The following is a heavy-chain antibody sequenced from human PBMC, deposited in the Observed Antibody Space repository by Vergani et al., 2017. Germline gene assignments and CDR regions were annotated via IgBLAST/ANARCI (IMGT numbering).Heavy chain of an antibody. Sequence: QVQLVQSGAEVKKPGSSVKVSCKASGGTFSSYAISWVRQAPGQGLEWRGGIIPIFGTANYAQKFQGRVTITAEESTSTAYMELSSLRSEYTAVYYCGGSTGTTESWFDPWGQGTLVSVSS. D-gene: IGHD1-1*01. CDR1: GGTFSSYA. CDR3: GGSTGTTESWFDP. CDR2: IIPIFGTA. J-gene: IGHJ5*02. V-gene: IGHV1-69*12.